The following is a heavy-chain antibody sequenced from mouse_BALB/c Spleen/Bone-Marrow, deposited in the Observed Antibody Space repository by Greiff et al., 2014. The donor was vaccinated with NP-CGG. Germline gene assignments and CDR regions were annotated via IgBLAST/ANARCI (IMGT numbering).Heavy chain of an antibody. J-gene: IGHJ3*01. CDR1: GFNIKDTY. Sequence: EVQLQQSGAELVKPGASVELSCTASGFNIKDTYMHWVKQRPEQGLEWIGRIDPANGNTKYDPKFQGKATITADTSSNTAYLQLSSLTSEDTAVYYCAMITTGAWFAYWGQGTLVTVSA. D-gene: IGHD2-4*01. CDR3: AMITTGAWFAY. CDR2: IDPANGNT. V-gene: IGHV14-3*02.